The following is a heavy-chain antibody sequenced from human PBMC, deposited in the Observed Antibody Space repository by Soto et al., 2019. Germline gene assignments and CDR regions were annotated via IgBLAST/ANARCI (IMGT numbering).Heavy chain of an antibody. D-gene: IGHD6-6*01. CDR2: IRSKAYGGTT. Sequence: PGGSLRLSCTASGFTFGDYAMSWFRQAPGKGLEWVGFIRSKAYGGTTEYAASVKGRFTISRDDSKSIAYLQMNSLRAEDTAVYYCARAGNLQYSSSSPFNYYYYGMDVWGQGTTVTVSS. J-gene: IGHJ6*02. CDR1: GFTFGDYA. CDR3: ARAGNLQYSSSSPFNYYYYGMDV. V-gene: IGHV3-49*03.